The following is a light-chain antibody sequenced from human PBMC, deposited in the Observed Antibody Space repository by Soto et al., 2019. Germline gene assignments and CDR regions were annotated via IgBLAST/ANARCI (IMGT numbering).Light chain of an antibody. CDR3: AAWDDRLNGGI. CDR2: YDD. Sequence: QPVLTQPPSVSGVPGQRVTISCSGSSSNIGNNPVNWYQQVPGKAPKLLMYYDDLLPSGVSDRFSGSKSGTSASLAISGLQSEDEADYYCAAWDDRLNGGIFGGGTQLTVL. V-gene: IGLV1-36*01. J-gene: IGLJ7*01. CDR1: SSNIGNNP.